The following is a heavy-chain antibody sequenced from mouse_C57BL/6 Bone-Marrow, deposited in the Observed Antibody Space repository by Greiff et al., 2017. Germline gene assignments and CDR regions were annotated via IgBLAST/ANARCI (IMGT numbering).Heavy chain of an antibody. CDR3: ARDSGVFVGYRGKIHYCDYYAMDY. V-gene: IGHV14-3*01. CDR1: GFNIKNTY. CDR2: IDPANGNT. Sequence: VQLQQSVAELVRPGASVKLSCTASGFNIKNTYMHWVKQRPEQGLEWIGRIDPANGNTKYAPKFQGKATITADTSSNTAYLQLSSLTSEDTAIYYCARDSGVFVGYRGKIHYCDYYAMDYWGQGTSVTVSS. D-gene: IGHD1-1*02. J-gene: IGHJ4*01.